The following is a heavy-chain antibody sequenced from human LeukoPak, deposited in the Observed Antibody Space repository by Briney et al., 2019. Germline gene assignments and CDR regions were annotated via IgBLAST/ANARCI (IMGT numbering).Heavy chain of an antibody. Sequence: ASVKVSFKASGYTFTSYDINWVRQATGQGLEWMGWMNPNSGSTGYAQKFHGRVTITRNTSISTAYMELSGLRSEDTAVYYCARGRSTGYPYYFEYWGQGTLVTVSS. J-gene: IGHJ4*02. CDR2: MNPNSGST. CDR3: ARGRSTGYPYYFEY. V-gene: IGHV1-8*03. CDR1: GYTFTSYD. D-gene: IGHD5-12*01.